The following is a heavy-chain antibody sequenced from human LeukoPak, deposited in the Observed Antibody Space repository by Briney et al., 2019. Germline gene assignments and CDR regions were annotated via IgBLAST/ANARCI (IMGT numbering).Heavy chain of an antibody. V-gene: IGHV4-4*02. CDR1: KGSIGNNDW. CDR2: IHHTGNT. J-gene: IGHJ4*02. D-gene: IGHD4-17*01. CDR3: AREPSVTTVTTGS. Sequence: SETLSLTCTVSKGSIGNNDWLTWVRQSPGRGLEWVGEIHHTGNTNYNPSLKSRLTISVDTSKNQFSLRLTSVTAADTAIYYCAREPSVTTVTTGSWGQGTLVIVSS.